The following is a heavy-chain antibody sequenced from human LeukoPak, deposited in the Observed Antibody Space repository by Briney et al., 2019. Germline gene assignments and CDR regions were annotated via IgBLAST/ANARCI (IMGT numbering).Heavy chain of an antibody. CDR2: ISWNSGSI. Sequence: GGSLRLSCAASGFTFDDYAMHWVRQAPGKGLEWVSGISWNSGSIGYADSVKGRFTTSRDNAKNSLYLQMSSLRAEDTALYYCAKDQKYGDYQGAWFDPWGQGTLVTVSS. J-gene: IGHJ5*02. V-gene: IGHV3-9*01. D-gene: IGHD4-17*01. CDR3: AKDQKYGDYQGAWFDP. CDR1: GFTFDDYA.